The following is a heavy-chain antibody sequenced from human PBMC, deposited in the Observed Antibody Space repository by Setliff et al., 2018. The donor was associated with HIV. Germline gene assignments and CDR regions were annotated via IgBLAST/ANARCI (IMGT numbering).Heavy chain of an antibody. V-gene: IGHV1-69*05. CDR3: ARDGKRDDAFDI. J-gene: IGHJ3*02. CDR2: IIPIFGTA. CDR1: GGTFSSYA. Sequence: ASVKVSCKASGGTFSSYAISWVRQAPGQGLEWMGGIIPIFGTANYAQKFQGRVTMTRDTSTSTVYMELSSLRSEDTAVYYCARDGKRDDAFDIWGQGTMVTVSS.